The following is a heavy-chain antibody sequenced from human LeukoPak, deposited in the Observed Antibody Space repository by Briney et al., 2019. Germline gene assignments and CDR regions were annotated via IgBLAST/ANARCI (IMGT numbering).Heavy chain of an antibody. CDR2: IIPIFGTA. J-gene: IGHJ3*02. V-gene: IGHV1-69*06. D-gene: IGHD1-7*01. CDR3: ARDQGTGITGTTNAFDI. CDR1: GGTFSSYA. Sequence: SVKVSCKASGGTFSSYAISWVRQAPGQGLEWMGGIIPIFGTANYAQKFQGRVTITADKSTSTAYMELSSLRSEDTAVYYCARDQGTGITGTTNAFDIWGQGTMVTVSS.